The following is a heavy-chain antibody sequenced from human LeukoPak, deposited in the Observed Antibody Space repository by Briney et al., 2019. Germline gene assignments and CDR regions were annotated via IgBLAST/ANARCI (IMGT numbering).Heavy chain of an antibody. V-gene: IGHV3-48*01. CDR2: IGVGSTTI. Sequence: PGGSLRLSCAASGFTYSYYAMNWVRQAPGKGLEWVSYIGVGSTTIYYADSVKGRFTISRDDAKNSVYLQMNSLRAEDTAVYYCASYYDFWSGYYTYYFDYWGQGTLVTVSS. CDR1: GFTYSYYA. D-gene: IGHD3-3*01. CDR3: ASYYDFWSGYYTYYFDY. J-gene: IGHJ4*02.